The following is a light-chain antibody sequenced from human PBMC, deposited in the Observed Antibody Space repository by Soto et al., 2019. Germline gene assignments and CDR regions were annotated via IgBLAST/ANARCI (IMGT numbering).Light chain of an antibody. CDR2: GAS. J-gene: IGKJ2*01. Sequence: EIVLPQSPDTLSLSPGDRATLSCRASQSVRSTFLAWYQQKPGQAPRLLIYGASNRAAGIPERFSGSASGTEFTLTSSRLEPDDSAVYYCQQYHDSPMNTFGQGTKLQIK. V-gene: IGKV3-20*01. CDR1: QSVRSTF. CDR3: QQYHDSPMNT.